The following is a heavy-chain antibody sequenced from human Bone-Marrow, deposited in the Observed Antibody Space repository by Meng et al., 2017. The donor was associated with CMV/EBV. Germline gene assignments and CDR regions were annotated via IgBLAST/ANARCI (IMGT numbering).Heavy chain of an antibody. CDR3: AKILGDYYYYGMDV. Sequence: GESLKISCKGSGYSFTSYWIGWVRQMPGKGLEWMGIIYPGDSDTRYSPSFQGQVTISADKSKNTLYVQMNSLRAEDTAVYYCAKILGDYYYYGMDVWGQGTTVTVSS. D-gene: IGHD2/OR15-2a*01. J-gene: IGHJ6*02. CDR1: GYSFTSYW. V-gene: IGHV5-51*01. CDR2: IYPGDSDT.